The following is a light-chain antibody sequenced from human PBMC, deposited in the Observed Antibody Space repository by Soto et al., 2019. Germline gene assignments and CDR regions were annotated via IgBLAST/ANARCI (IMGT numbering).Light chain of an antibody. J-gene: IGKJ1*01. CDR2: GAS. V-gene: IGKV3-15*01. CDR1: QSIYSS. Sequence: EILMTHSPSTLSVSPGQRVTLSCTASQSIYSSLAWYQQKPGQAPTLLIYGASTSATGIPARFSGSGCGTEFTLTISRLQSEDFAVYYCQQYNNWPSWTFGQGTKV. CDR3: QQYNNWPSWT.